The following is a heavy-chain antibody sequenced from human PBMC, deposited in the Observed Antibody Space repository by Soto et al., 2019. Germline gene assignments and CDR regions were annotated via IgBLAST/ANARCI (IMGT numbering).Heavy chain of an antibody. CDR3: ARGHYYDSSGYYPSFDP. Sequence: QLQLQESGPGLVKPSETLSLTCTVSGGSISSSSYYWGWIRQPPGKGLEWIGSIYYSGSTYYNPSLKSRVTISVDTSKNQVSLKLSSVTAADTAVYYCARGHYYDSSGYYPSFDPWGQGTLVTVSS. CDR1: GGSISSSSYY. CDR2: IYYSGST. J-gene: IGHJ5*02. V-gene: IGHV4-39*01. D-gene: IGHD3-22*01.